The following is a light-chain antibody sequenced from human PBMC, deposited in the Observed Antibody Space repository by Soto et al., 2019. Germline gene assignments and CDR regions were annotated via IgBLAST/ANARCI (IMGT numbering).Light chain of an antibody. V-gene: IGKV3-20*01. CDR1: QRVSSNY. Sequence: EIVLTQSPGTLSLSPGERATLSCRASQRVSSNYLAWYQQKPGQAPRLLIYGASSRATGIPDRFSGSGSGTDFTLTISRLEPEDFAVYHCQQYDDSMTFGQGTKVDIK. CDR2: GAS. J-gene: IGKJ1*01. CDR3: QQYDDSMT.